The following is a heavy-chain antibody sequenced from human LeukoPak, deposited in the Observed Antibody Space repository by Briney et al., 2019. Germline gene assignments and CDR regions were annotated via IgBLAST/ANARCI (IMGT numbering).Heavy chain of an antibody. CDR3: AKRGVVIRVILVGFHKEAYYFDS. CDR2: ISDSGGRT. V-gene: IGHV3-23*01. D-gene: IGHD3-22*01. Sequence: GGSLRLSCAVSGITLSNYGMSWVRQAPGKGLEWVAGISDSGGRTNYADSVNGRFTISRDNPKNRLYLQMNSLSAEDTAVYSCAKRGVVIRVILVGFHKEAYYFDSWGQGALVTVSS. J-gene: IGHJ4*02. CDR1: GITLSNYG.